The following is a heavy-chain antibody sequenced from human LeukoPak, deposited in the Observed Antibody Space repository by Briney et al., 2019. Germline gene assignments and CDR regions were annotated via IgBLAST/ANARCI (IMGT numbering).Heavy chain of an antibody. V-gene: IGHV3-48*03. D-gene: IGHD5-18*01. CDR2: ISSSGSTI. J-gene: IGHJ4*02. CDR3: ARADGGYSYGRYY. CDR1: GFTFSSYE. Sequence: GGSLRLSCAASGFTFSSYEMNWDRQAPGKGLEWVSYISSSGSTIYYADSVKGRFTISRDNAKNSLYLQMNSLRAEDTAVYYCARADGGYSYGRYYWGQGTLVTVSS.